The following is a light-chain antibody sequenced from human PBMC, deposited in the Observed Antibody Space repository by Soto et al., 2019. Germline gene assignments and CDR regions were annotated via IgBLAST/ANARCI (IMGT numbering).Light chain of an antibody. CDR2: ANN. J-gene: IGLJ1*01. CDR1: SSNIGSNT. V-gene: IGLV1-44*01. Sequence: QSVLTQPPSASGTPGQRVTISCSGSSSNIGSNTANWYQQLPGTAPKLLIHANNQRPSGVPDRFSGSKSGTSAYLAISWLQSEEADYYCAAWDDSLNGYVFGTGTKVTVL. CDR3: AAWDDSLNGYV.